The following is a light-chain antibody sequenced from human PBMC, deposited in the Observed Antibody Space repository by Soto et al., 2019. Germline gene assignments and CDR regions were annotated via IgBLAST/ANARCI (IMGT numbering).Light chain of an antibody. CDR3: SSYAGSNILYV. V-gene: IGLV2-8*01. CDR2: EVS. CDR1: SSDVGGYNY. J-gene: IGLJ1*01. Sequence: QSALTQPPSASGSPGQSVTISCTRTSSDVGGYNYVSWYQQHPGKAPKLMIYEVSKQPSGVPDRFSGSKSGNTASLTVSGLQAEDEADYYCSSYAGSNILYVFGTGTKLTVL.